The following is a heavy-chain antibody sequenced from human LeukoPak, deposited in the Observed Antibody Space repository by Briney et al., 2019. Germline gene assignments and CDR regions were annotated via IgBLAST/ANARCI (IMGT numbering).Heavy chain of an antibody. CDR3: ASLVWSSSWYRDGAFDI. Sequence: SETLSLTCIVSGGSGSDYWGWIRQPPGKGLEWIGYIYYSGSTNYNPSLKSRVTISVDTSKNQFSLKLSSVTAADTAVYYCASLVWSSSWYRDGAFDIWGQGTMVTVSS. D-gene: IGHD6-13*01. CDR1: GGSGSDY. CDR2: IYYSGST. V-gene: IGHV4-61*01. J-gene: IGHJ3*02.